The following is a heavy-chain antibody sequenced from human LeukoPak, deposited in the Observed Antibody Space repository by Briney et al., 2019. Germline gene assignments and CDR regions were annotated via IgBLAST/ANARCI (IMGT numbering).Heavy chain of an antibody. CDR1: GFTFSTYA. D-gene: IGHD1-26*01. CDR3: AKGKWELLPDAFDI. V-gene: IGHV3-30-3*01. CDR2: ISYDGDNK. J-gene: IGHJ3*02. Sequence: PGGSLRLSCAASGFTFSTYAVHWVRQAPGKGLEWVAIISYDGDNKYYADSVKGRLTISRDNAKNSLYLQMNSLRAEDTALYYCAKGKWELLPDAFDIWGQGTMVTVSS.